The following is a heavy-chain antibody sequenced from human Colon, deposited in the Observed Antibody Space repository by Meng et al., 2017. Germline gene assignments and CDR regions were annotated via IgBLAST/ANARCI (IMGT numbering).Heavy chain of an antibody. CDR3: ARVDFPGDFRDSSGLGL. CDR2: INHGGGT. Sequence: GQRKGWGARLLRPSETLSLTCTVYGWSFTDFYWSWVRQSPERGLEWIGEINHGGGTNYNPSLSSRVTISLDTSKNQFFLKMNSVTAADTAVYYCARVDFPGDFRDSSGLGLWGQGTLVTAPQ. J-gene: IGHJ4*02. CDR1: GWSFTDFY. D-gene: IGHD3-22*01. V-gene: IGHV4-34*01.